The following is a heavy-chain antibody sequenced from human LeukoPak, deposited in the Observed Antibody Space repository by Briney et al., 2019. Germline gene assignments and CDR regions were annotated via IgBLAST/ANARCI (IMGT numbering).Heavy chain of an antibody. J-gene: IGHJ6*04. V-gene: IGHV1-69*06. D-gene: IGHD1-1*01. CDR1: GGTFSSYA. Sequence: SVKVSCEASGGTFSSYAISWVRQAPGQGLEWMGGIIPIFGTANYAQKFQGRVTITADKSTSTAYMELSSLRSEDTAVYYCARAGPTTGTSKSQYYYYYYGMDVWGKGTTVTVSS. CDR3: ARAGPTTGTSKSQYYYYYYGMDV. CDR2: IIPIFGTA.